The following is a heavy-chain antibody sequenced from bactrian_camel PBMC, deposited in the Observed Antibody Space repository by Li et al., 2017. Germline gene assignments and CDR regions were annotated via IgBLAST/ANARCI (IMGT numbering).Heavy chain of an antibody. D-gene: IGHD6*01. J-gene: IGHJ4*01. V-gene: IGHV3S1*01. CDR1: GFTFSNSW. Sequence: HVQLVESGGGFVQPGGSLRLSCAASGFTFSNSWMYWVRQVPGKGLEWVSTIASGGTTYYADSMKGRFTISKDNAMNLLYLQMNSLKPEDTAMYYCVAKVARCTWDRSGYWGKGTQVTVS. CDR3: VAKVARCTWDRSGY. CDR2: IASGGTT.